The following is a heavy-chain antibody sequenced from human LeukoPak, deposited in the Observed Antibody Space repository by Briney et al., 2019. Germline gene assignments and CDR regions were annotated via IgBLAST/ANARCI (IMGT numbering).Heavy chain of an antibody. J-gene: IGHJ5*02. D-gene: IGHD6-19*01. CDR3: ARDVTRLAHNWFDP. CDR1: GGSISSYY. Sequence: SETLSLTCTVSGGSISSYYWSWIRQPPGKGLEWIGYIYYSGSTNYNPSLKSRVTISVDTSKNQFSLKLSSVTAADTAVYYCARDVTRLAHNWFDPWGQGTLVTVSS. CDR2: IYYSGST. V-gene: IGHV4-59*01.